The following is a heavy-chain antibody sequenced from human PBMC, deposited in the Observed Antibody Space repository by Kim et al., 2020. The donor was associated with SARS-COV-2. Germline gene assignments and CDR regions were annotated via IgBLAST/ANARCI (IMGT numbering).Heavy chain of an antibody. Sequence: GGSLRLSCEGSGITLSPYWVHWVRQAPGKGLEWVSRIWPDGHLTFYADFVKGRLTLSRDNAKNTVYLHISTLTVDDTAVYFCARYFDRVDNWGQGTLVTVSA. D-gene: IGHD3-9*01. CDR2: IWPDGHLT. J-gene: IGHJ4*02. CDR3: ARYFDRVDN. CDR1: GITLSPYW. V-gene: IGHV3-74*01.